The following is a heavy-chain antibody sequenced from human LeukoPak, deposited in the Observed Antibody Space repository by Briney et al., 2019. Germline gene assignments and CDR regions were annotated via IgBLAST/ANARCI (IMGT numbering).Heavy chain of an antibody. J-gene: IGHJ4*02. CDR1: GGSISSSNW. CDR3: ARDPYCSSTSCSWGGDY. D-gene: IGHD2-2*01. CDR2: IYHSGST. Sequence: PSETLSLTCAVSGGSISSSNWWSWVRQPPGKGLEWIGEIYHSGSTNYNPSLKRRVTISVDKSKNQFSLKLSSVTAADTAVYYCARDPYCSSTSCSWGGDYWGQGTLVTVSS. V-gene: IGHV4-4*02.